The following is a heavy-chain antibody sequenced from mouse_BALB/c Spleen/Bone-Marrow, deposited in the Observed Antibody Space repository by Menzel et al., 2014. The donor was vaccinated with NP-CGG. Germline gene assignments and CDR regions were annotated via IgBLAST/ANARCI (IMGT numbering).Heavy chain of an antibody. D-gene: IGHD4-1*01. Sequence: QVQLQQSGVELVRPGTSVKVSCKASGYASTNYWIEWVKQRPGQGLEWIGVINPGSGGINYNEKFKGKATLTADKSSNTAYMQLSSLTSDDSAVYFCARELGRGFAYWGQGTLVTVSA. V-gene: IGHV1-54*01. CDR2: INPGSGGI. CDR1: GYASTNYW. J-gene: IGHJ3*01. CDR3: ARELGRGFAY.